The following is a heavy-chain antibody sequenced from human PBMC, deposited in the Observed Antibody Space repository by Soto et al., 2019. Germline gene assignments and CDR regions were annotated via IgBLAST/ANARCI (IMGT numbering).Heavy chain of an antibody. J-gene: IGHJ5*02. V-gene: IGHV1-69*06. D-gene: IGHD3-22*01. CDR1: GGTFSSYV. CDR2: IIPIIGTP. CDR3: ARGRPYYYDSSGYHGFDP. Sequence: QVQLVQSGAEVKKPGSSVKVSCKASGGTFSSYVITWVLQAPGQGLEWMGGIIPIIGTPNYAQNFQGRVTINADKSTTTAYMELSSLRSEDTAVYYCARGRPYYYDSSGYHGFDPWGQGTLVTVSS.